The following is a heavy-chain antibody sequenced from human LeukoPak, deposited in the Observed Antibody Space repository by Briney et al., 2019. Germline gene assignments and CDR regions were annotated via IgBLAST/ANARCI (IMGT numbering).Heavy chain of an antibody. Sequence: GGSLRLSCAASGFTFSTYSMNWVRQAPGKGLEWVSYISRSSSTIYYADSVKGRFTISRDNAKNSLYLQMNSLRAEDTAVYYCARGAVVCSGGTCYPNFDYWGQGTLDTVSS. CDR3: ARGAVVCSGGTCYPNFDY. CDR2: ISRSSSTI. CDR1: GFTFSTYS. V-gene: IGHV3-48*01. D-gene: IGHD2-15*01. J-gene: IGHJ4*02.